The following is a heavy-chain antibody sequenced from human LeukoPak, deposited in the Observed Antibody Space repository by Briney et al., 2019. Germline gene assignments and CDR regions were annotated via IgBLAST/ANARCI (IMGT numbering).Heavy chain of an antibody. V-gene: IGHV3-48*01. CDR1: GFNFNNYN. CDR2: ITLSSSTT. Sequence: GGSLKLSCAAYGFNFNNYNMNWVRQAPGKGLEWVSYITLSSSTTYYADSVKGRFTISRDNAKKSLYLQMNSLKTENTAVYYCTTVFRVVTPAFDCWGQGALVTVSS. D-gene: IGHD4-23*01. CDR3: TTVFRVVTPAFDC. J-gene: IGHJ4*02.